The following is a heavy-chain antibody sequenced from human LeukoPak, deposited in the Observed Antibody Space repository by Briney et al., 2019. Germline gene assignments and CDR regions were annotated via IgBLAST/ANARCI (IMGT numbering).Heavy chain of an antibody. CDR2: IYYSGST. CDR3: ARNHTHEGYGYYFDY. CDR1: GGSISSSIYY. J-gene: IGHJ4*02. Sequence: SETLSLTCTVSGGSISSSIYYWGWLRQPPGKGLEWIVSIYYSGSTHYNPSLKSRVIISVDTSKNQFSLTLSSVTAADTAVYYCARNHTHEGYGYYFDYWGEGTLITVSS. D-gene: IGHD5-18*01. V-gene: IGHV4-39*01.